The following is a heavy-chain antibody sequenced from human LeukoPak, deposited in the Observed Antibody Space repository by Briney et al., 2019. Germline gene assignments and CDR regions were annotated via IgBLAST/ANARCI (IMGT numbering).Heavy chain of an antibody. Sequence: QSGGSLRLSCTASGFTFGDYAMGWIRQAPGKGLEWVGFIRSKAYGETADYAASVKGRFTISRDDSKAIAYLQMNSLKTEDTAVYHCTRDRGAYNLYDYWGQGTLVTVSS. CDR1: GFTFGDYA. V-gene: IGHV3-49*03. CDR2: IRSKAYGETA. D-gene: IGHD1-1*01. J-gene: IGHJ4*02. CDR3: TRDRGAYNLYDY.